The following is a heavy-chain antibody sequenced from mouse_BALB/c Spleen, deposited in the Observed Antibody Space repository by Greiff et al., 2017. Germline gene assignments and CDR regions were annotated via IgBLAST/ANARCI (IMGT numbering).Heavy chain of an antibody. CDR1: GYSFTGYY. D-gene: IGHD1-1*01. CDR2: ISCYNGAT. J-gene: IGHJ4*01. CDR3: ARWGYYYGSMYAMDY. Sequence: LVKTGASVKISCKASGYSFTGYYMHWVKQSHGKSLEWIGYISCYNGATSYNQKFKGKATFTVDTSSSTAYMQFNSLTSEDSAVYYCARWGYYYGSMYAMDYWGQGTSVTVSS. V-gene: IGHV1S34*01.